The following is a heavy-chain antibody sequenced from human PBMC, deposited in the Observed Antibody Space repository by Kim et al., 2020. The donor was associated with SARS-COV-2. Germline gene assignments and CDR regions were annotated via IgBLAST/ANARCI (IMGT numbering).Heavy chain of an antibody. CDR2: IYSGGST. D-gene: IGHD2-21*01. CDR1: GFTVSSNY. J-gene: IGHJ4*02. Sequence: GGSLRLSCAASGFTVSSNYISWVRQAPGKGLEWVSVIYSGGSTFYADSVKGRFTIFRDDYTNTLYLQLNSLRAEDTAVYYCTRGAYLYYFDYWCQGTLVT. V-gene: IGHV3-53*01. CDR3: TRGAYLYYFDY.